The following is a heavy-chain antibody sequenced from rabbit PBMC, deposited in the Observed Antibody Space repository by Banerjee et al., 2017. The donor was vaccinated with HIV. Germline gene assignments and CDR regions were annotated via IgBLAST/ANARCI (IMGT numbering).Heavy chain of an antibody. J-gene: IGHJ6*01. Sequence: QSLEESGGGLVQPEGSLTLTCTASGFSFTNKYVMCWVRQAPGKGLEWIACINTSSGSTWYASWVNGRFTISRSTSLNTVDLKMTSLTAADTATYFCARDLAGVIGWNFGLWGQGTLVTV. V-gene: IGHV1S43*01. CDR3: ARDLAGVIGWNFGL. CDR1: GFSFTNKYV. CDR2: INTSSGST. D-gene: IGHD4-1*01.